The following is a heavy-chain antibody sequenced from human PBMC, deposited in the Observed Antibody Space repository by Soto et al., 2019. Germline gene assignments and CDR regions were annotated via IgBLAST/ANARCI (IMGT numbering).Heavy chain of an antibody. CDR1: GFTFSSYW. CDR3: TRDAYYDFWSGYSGYYYYYMDV. D-gene: IGHD3-3*01. V-gene: IGHV3-74*01. Sequence: GGSLRLSCAASGFTFSSYWMHWVRQAPGKGLVWVSRINGDGSSTSYANSVKGRFTISRDNAKNTLYLQMNSLGVEDTAVYYCTRDAYYDFWSGYSGYYYYYMDVWGKGTTVTVSS. J-gene: IGHJ6*03. CDR2: INGDGSST.